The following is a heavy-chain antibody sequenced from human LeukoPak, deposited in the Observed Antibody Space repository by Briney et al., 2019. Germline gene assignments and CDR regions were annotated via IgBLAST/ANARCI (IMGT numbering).Heavy chain of an antibody. V-gene: IGHV4-30-4*01. CDR1: GGSLSSGDYY. CDR2: IYYSGST. J-gene: IGHJ4*02. CDR3: ASTIKYSGSQYFDY. D-gene: IGHD1-26*01. Sequence: PSETLSLTCTVSGGSLSSGDYYWSWIRQPPGKGLEWIGYIYYSGSTYYNPSLKSRVTISVDTSKNQFSLKLSSVTAADTAVYYCASTIKYSGSQYFDYWGQGTLVTVSS.